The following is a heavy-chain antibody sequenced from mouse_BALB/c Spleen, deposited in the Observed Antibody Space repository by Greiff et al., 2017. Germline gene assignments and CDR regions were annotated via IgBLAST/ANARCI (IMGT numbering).Heavy chain of an antibody. J-gene: IGHJ4*01. CDR2: IWGDGST. CDR3: ARDRTMITTGYARDY. CDR1: GFSLTGYG. Sequence: QVQLKESGPGLVAPSQSLSITCTVSGFSLTGYGVNWVRQPPGKGLEWLGMIWGDGSTDYNSALKSRMSISKDNSKSQVFLKMNSLQTDDTARYYCARDRTMITTGYARDYWGQGTSVTVSS. V-gene: IGHV2-6-7*01. D-gene: IGHD2-4*01.